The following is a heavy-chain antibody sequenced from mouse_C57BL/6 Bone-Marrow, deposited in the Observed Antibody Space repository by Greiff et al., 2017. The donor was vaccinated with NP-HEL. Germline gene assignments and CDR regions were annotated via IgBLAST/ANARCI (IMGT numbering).Heavy chain of an antibody. CDR3: AFCYETGAMDY. CDR1: GYTFTDYY. J-gene: IGHJ4*01. Sequence: VQLKQSGPELVKPGASVKISCKASGYTFTDYYMNWVKQSHGKSLEWIGDINPNNGGTSYNQKFKGKATLTVDKSSSTAYMELRSLTSEDSAVYYCAFCYETGAMDYWGQGTSVTVSS. D-gene: IGHD3-2*01. V-gene: IGHV1-26*01. CDR2: INPNNGGT.